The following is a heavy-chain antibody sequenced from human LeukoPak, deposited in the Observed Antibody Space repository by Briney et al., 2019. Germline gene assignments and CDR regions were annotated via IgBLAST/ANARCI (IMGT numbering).Heavy chain of an antibody. D-gene: IGHD6-19*01. CDR1: GYTFTRCA. Sequence: ASVKVSCKTSGYTFTRCAVHWVRQAPGQRLEWMGWIHADSGNTKDSQKLQGRVTIARDTSASTIYMELSSLRFEDTAVYFCTIGLAGDWDAFDIWGLGTMVTVSS. J-gene: IGHJ3*02. CDR3: TIGLAGDWDAFDI. CDR2: IHADSGNT. V-gene: IGHV1-3*01.